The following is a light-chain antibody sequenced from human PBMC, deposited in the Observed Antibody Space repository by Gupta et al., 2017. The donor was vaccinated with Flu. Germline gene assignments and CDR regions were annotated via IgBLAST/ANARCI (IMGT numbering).Light chain of an antibody. J-gene: IGKJ2*01. CDR1: QSVNNNL. V-gene: IGKV3-20*01. CDR3: QQYGISAYT. Sequence: ELVLTQSPGTLSLSPGERATLSCRASQSVNNNLLTWYQQKPGQAPRLLIYGASSKATGIPDRFSGSGAGTDFTLTIRRLEPEDFAVYYCQQYGISAYTFGQGTKLEIK. CDR2: GAS.